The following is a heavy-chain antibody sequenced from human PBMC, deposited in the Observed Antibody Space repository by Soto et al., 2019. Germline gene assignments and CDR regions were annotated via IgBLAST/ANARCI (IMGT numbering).Heavy chain of an antibody. J-gene: IGHJ5*02. D-gene: IGHD1-1*01. V-gene: IGHV4-34*01. CDR1: VGSVSGYY. CDR2: INHSGST. CDR3: ARGQSENWNDEANWFDP. Sequence: ETLSLTCAVYVGSVSGYYWSWIRQPPGKGLEWIGEINHSGSTNYNPSLKSRVTISVDTSKNQFSLKLSSVTAADTAVYYCARGQSENWNDEANWFDPWGQGTLVTVSS.